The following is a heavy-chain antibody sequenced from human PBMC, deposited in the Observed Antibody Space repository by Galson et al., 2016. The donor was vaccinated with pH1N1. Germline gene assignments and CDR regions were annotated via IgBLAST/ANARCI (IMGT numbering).Heavy chain of an antibody. CDR3: ARQNDDGDYRGDAFDI. J-gene: IGHJ3*02. Sequence: FSDHWWSWIRQSPGKGLGWIGQIRPPGITNYNPPLTNYNPSLKSRVTMSADTSKNQLSLKLTSVTAADTAVYYCARQNDDGDYRGDAFDIWGQGTLVTVSS. D-gene: IGHD4-17*01. CDR2: IRPPGIT. V-gene: IGHV4-34*01. CDR1: FSDHW.